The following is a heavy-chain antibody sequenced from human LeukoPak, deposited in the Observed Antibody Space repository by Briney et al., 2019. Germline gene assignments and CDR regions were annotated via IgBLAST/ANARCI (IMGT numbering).Heavy chain of an antibody. CDR3: ARARGYCSSTSCPRPFDP. CDR1: GYTFTSYG. V-gene: IGHV1-18*01. CDR2: ISAYNGNT. J-gene: IGHJ5*02. D-gene: IGHD2-2*01. Sequence: SVKVSCKASGYTFTSYGISWVRQAPGQGLEWMGWISAYNGNTNYAQKLQGRVTMTTDTSTSTAYMELRSLRSDDTAVYYCARARGYCSSTSCPRPFDPWGQGTLVTVSS.